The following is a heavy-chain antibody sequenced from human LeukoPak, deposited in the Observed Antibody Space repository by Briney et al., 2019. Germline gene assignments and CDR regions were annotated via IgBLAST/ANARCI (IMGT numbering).Heavy chain of an antibody. V-gene: IGHV3-74*01. Sequence: PGGSLRLSCAASGFTFSNYWIHWVRQAPGKGLVWVSRISSDGSITNYADSVKGRFTISRDNAKNTLYLQMNSLRAEDTAVYYCAKGHYYGSGSLDYWGQGTLVTVSS. CDR1: GFTFSNYW. J-gene: IGHJ4*02. CDR2: ISSDGSIT. D-gene: IGHD3-10*01. CDR3: AKGHYYGSGSLDY.